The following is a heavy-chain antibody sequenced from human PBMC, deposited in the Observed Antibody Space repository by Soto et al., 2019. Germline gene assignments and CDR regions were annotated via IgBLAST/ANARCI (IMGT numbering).Heavy chain of an antibody. CDR3: ARSIAVAVWSFNHYFDY. D-gene: IGHD6-19*01. Sequence: PGESLKISCKGSGYSFTRYWIGWVRQMPGRGLEWMGIIYPGDSDTRYSPSFQGQVTISADKSISTAYLQWSSLKASDTAIYYCARSIAVAVWSFNHYFDYWGQGTLVTVSS. CDR1: GYSFTRYW. CDR2: IYPGDSDT. J-gene: IGHJ4*02. V-gene: IGHV5-51*01.